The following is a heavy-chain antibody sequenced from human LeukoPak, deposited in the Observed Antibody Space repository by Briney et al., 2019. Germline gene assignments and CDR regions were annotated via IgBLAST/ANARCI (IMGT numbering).Heavy chain of an antibody. CDR2: IYSSGTT. V-gene: IGHV4-59*08. Sequence: SETLSLTCSVSGASMSGYCWSWIRQSPGKGLVWIGYIYSSGTTNYNPSLKSRVTMSVDLSRNQFSLALNSVTAADTALYYCARHFTYYYDSSGYPRDIFDIWGQGTMVTVSS. CDR3: ARHFTYYYDSSGYPRDIFDI. J-gene: IGHJ3*02. D-gene: IGHD3-22*01. CDR1: GASMSGYC.